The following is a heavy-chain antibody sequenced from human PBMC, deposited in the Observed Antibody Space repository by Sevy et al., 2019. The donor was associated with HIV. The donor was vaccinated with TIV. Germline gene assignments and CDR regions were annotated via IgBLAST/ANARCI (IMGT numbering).Heavy chain of an antibody. J-gene: IGHJ6*02. CDR2: IIPIFGTA. D-gene: IGHD2-2*01. CDR3: ARDRGFSSTSEYGMDV. CDR1: GGTFSKYA. Sequence: ASVMVSCKASGGTFSKYAITWVRQAPGQGLEWMGGIIPIFGTANYAQKFQGRVTITADESTSTAYMELSSLRSEDTAVYYCARDRGFSSTSEYGMDVWGQGTTVTVSS. V-gene: IGHV1-69*13.